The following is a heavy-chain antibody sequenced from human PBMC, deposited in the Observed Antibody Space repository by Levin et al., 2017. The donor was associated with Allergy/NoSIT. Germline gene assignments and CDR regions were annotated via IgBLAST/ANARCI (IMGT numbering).Heavy chain of an antibody. CDR2: IIPILGIA. CDR3: ADLQNLVPPYSGYDSGPHPSTHVDY. D-gene: IGHD5-12*01. V-gene: IGHV1-69*04. J-gene: IGHJ4*02. Sequence: PAASVKVSCKASGGTFSSYAISWVRQAPGQGLEWMGRIIPILGIANYAQKFQGRVTITADKSTSTAYMELSSLRSEDTAVYYCADLQNLVPPYSGYDSGPHPSTHVDYWGQGTLVTVSS. CDR1: GGTFSSYA.